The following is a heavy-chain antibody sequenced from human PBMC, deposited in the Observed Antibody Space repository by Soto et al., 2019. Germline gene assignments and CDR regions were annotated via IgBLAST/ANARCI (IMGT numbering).Heavy chain of an antibody. CDR3: TTDSYMTNIIVRFNY. J-gene: IGHJ4*01. D-gene: IGHD4-17*01. CDR2: VKSKTDGGTT. CDR1: GFIFSNAW. Sequence: AGGSLRLSCAASGFIFSNAWINWVRQAPGKGLEWVGRVKSKTDGGTTDFAAPVKGRFAISRDDSKNMVYLEMSSLKTEDTAIYYCTTDSYMTNIIVRFNYWGHGTLVTVSS. V-gene: IGHV3-15*07.